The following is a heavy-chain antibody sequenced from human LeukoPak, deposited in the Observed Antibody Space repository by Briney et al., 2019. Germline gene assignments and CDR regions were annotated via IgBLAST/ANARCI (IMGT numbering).Heavy chain of an antibody. Sequence: GGSLRLSCAASGFTFSSYWMSWVRQAPGKGLEWVANIKQDGSEKYYVDSVKGRFTISRDNAKNSLYLQMNSLRTEDTAVYYCVRERSYYDFWSGYNMVDYWGQGTLVTVSS. V-gene: IGHV3-7*01. J-gene: IGHJ4*02. CDR1: GFTFSSYW. CDR2: IKQDGSEK. CDR3: VRERSYYDFWSGYNMVDY. D-gene: IGHD3-3*01.